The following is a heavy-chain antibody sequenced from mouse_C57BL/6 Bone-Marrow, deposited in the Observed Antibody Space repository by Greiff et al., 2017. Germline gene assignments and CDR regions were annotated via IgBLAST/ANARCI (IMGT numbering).Heavy chain of an antibody. D-gene: IGHD1-1*01. CDR1: GFTFSSYA. Sequence: EVKLVESGEGLVKPGGSLKLSCAASGFTFSSYAMSWVRQTPEKRLEWVAYISSGGDYIYYADTVKVRFTISRDNARNTLYLQMSSLKSEDTAMYYCTRDRGLLRDWYFDVWGTGTTVTVSS. V-gene: IGHV5-9-1*02. CDR2: ISSGGDYI. CDR3: TRDRGLLRDWYFDV. J-gene: IGHJ1*03.